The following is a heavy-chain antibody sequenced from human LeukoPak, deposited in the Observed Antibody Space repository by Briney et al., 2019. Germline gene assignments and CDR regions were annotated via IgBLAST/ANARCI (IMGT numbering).Heavy chain of an antibody. V-gene: IGHV3-33*01. CDR1: GFTFSSYG. CDR3: ARDDFYSSGFSSYMDV. J-gene: IGHJ6*03. Sequence: PGRSLRLSCAASGFTFSSYGMHWVRQAPGKGLEWVAVIWYDGSNKCYADSVKGRFTISRDNTKNTLYLQMNSLRAEDTAVYYCARDDFYSSGFSSYMDVWGKGTTVTVSS. D-gene: IGHD6-19*01. CDR2: IWYDGSNK.